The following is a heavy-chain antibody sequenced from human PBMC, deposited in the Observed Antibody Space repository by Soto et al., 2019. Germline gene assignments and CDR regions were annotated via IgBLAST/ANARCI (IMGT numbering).Heavy chain of an antibody. V-gene: IGHV3-11*06. D-gene: IGHD6-13*01. CDR3: ARLRASSWYMGGYLDY. CDR2: IVTSSDYT. Sequence: HVQLVESGGGLVKPGGSLRLSCVASGFTFSDYYMGWVRQAPGKGLEYISYIVTSSDYTNYADSVKGRFSISRDNAKNSLHLVMNSLRAEDSGVYYCARLRASSWYMGGYLDYWGLGTQVTVSS. J-gene: IGHJ4*02. CDR1: GFTFSDYY.